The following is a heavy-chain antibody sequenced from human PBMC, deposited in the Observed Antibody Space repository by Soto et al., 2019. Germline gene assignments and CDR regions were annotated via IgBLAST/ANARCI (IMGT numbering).Heavy chain of an antibody. CDR1: GYTFTGYY. J-gene: IGHJ4*02. Sequence: QVQLVQSGAEVKKPGASVKVSCKASGYTFTGYYMHWVRQAPGQGLEWMGWINPNSGGTNYAQKVQGRVTMTRDTFISTAYVELSRLRSDDTAVYYCARGITMIVVVFDYWGQGTLVTVSS. D-gene: IGHD3-22*01. CDR3: ARGITMIVVVFDY. CDR2: INPNSGGT. V-gene: IGHV1-2*02.